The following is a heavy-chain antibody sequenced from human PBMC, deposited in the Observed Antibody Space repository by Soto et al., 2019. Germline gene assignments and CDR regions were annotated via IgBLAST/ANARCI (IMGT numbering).Heavy chain of an antibody. Sequence: QVQLVESGGGVVQPGRSLRLSCAASGFTFSSYGMYWVRQAPGKGLEWVATVSSDGAQKYYADSVKGRFTISRDNSKNTLYLQMNGLAAEDTAVYYCASSLVNISSWFWYFDSWGQGTLLTVSS. D-gene: IGHD6-13*01. J-gene: IGHJ4*02. CDR2: VSSDGAQK. V-gene: IGHV3-30*03. CDR1: GFTFSSYG. CDR3: ASSLVNISSWFWYFDS.